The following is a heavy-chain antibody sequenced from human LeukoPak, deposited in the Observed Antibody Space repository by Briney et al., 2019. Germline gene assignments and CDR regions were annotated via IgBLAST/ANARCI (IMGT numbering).Heavy chain of an antibody. CDR1: GFTFSTYA. CDR2: IWPDGSKK. V-gene: IGHV3-33*06. Sequence: GRSLRLSCAASGFTFSTYAMHWVRQAPGKGLEWVAFIWPDGSKKYYADSVKGRFAISRENSKNTVYLQMDDLRPEDTALYFCAKISSSAESNFDYWGQGTLLTVSS. CDR3: AKISSSAESNFDY. D-gene: IGHD6-25*01. J-gene: IGHJ4*02.